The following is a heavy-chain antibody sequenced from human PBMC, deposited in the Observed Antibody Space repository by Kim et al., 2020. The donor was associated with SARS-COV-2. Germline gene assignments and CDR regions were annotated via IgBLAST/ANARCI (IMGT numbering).Heavy chain of an antibody. J-gene: IGHJ4*02. CDR3: ARGLSWGENDY. CDR2: A. V-gene: IGHV1-69*01. Sequence: ANYAQKFQGRVTITADESTSTAYRELSSLRSEDTAVYYCARGLSWGENDYWGQGTLVTVSS. D-gene: IGHD1-26*01.